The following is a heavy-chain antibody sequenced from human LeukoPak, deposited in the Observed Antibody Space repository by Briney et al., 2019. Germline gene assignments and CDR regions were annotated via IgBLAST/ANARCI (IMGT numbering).Heavy chain of an antibody. V-gene: IGHV3-21*01. CDR1: GFTFSSYS. Sequence: GGSLRLSCAAAGFTFSSYSMNWVRQAPGKGLEWVSSISSSSNYIYYADSVKGRFTISRDNAKNSLYLQMNSLRAEDTAVYYCARDANCSSTSCYRGPGYYYGMDVWGQGTTVTVSS. CDR3: ARDANCSSTSCYRGPGYYYGMDV. CDR2: ISSSSNYI. D-gene: IGHD2-2*02. J-gene: IGHJ6*02.